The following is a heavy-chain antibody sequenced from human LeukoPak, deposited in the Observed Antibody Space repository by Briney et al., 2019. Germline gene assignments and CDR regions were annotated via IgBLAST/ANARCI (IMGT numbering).Heavy chain of an antibody. J-gene: IGHJ4*02. D-gene: IGHD4-23*01. CDR1: GFTFSTYA. CDR3: ARAEGYGGELDS. Sequence: GRSLRLSCAASGFTFSTYAMHWVRQAPGKWLEWVAVIPYDGSNKYYADSVKGRFTISRENSKNRLYLQMNSLRAEDTAVYYCARAEGYGGELDSWGQGTLVTVSS. V-gene: IGHV3-30*04. CDR2: IPYDGSNK.